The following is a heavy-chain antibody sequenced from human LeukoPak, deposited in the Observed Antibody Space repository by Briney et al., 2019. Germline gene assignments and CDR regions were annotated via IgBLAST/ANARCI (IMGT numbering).Heavy chain of an antibody. CDR2: ISYDGSNK. J-gene: IGHJ4*02. CDR3: ARGLGGITMVRGFDY. CDR1: GFTFSSYA. Sequence: GGSLRLSCAASGFTFSSYAMHWVRQAPGKGLEWVAVISYDGSNKYYADSVKGRFTISRDNSKNTLYLQMNSLRAEGTAVYYCARGLGGITMVRGFDYWGQGTLVTVSS. V-gene: IGHV3-30*04. D-gene: IGHD3-10*01.